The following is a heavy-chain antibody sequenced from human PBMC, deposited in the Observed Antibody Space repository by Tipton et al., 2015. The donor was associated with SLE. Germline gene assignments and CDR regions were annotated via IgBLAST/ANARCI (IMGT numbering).Heavy chain of an antibody. V-gene: IGHV4-38-2*01. CDR1: GDSVTSGHY. D-gene: IGHD4-17*01. J-gene: IGHJ5*01. CDR3: ARQPPYGGDYDS. CDR2: VFHTGNT. Sequence: GLVKPSETLSLTCGVSGDSVTSGHYWGWLRQSPGKGLEWIGSVFHTGNTYYRPSLKSRVTMSVDTSKNQFSLKLSSVTAADTAVYYCARQPPYGGDYDSWGQGTLVIVSS.